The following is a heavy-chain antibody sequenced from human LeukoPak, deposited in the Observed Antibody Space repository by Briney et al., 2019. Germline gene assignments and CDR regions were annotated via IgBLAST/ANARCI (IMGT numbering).Heavy chain of an antibody. Sequence: PGRSLRLSCAASGFTFSSYAMHWVRQAPGKGLEWVSAISGSGGSTYYADSVKGRFTISRDSSKNTLYLQMNSLRAEDTAIYYCAKDQGTTVTTSWGQGTLVTVSS. CDR3: AKDQGTTVTTS. D-gene: IGHD4-17*01. CDR2: ISGSGGST. V-gene: IGHV3-23*01. J-gene: IGHJ4*02. CDR1: GFTFSSYA.